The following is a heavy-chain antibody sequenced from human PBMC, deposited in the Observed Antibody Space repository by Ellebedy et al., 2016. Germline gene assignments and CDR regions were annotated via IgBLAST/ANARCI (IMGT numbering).Heavy chain of an antibody. CDR3: ARRDYSNNYFDY. V-gene: IGHV1-69*13. D-gene: IGHD2-15*01. CDR2: IIPIFGTA. J-gene: IGHJ4*02. Sequence: SVKVSCXASAGTFSSYAISWVRQAPGQGLEWMGGIIPIFGTANYAQKFQGRVTITADESTSTAYMELSSLRSEDTAVYYCARRDYSNNYFDYWGQGTLVTVSS. CDR1: AGTFSSYA.